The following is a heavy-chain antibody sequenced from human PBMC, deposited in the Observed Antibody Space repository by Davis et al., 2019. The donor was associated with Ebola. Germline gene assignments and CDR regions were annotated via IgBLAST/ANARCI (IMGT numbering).Heavy chain of an antibody. D-gene: IGHD6-13*01. CDR2: ISGSGGST. Sequence: GESLKISCAASGFTFSSYAMSWVRQAPGKGLEWVSAISGSGGSTYYADSVKGRFTISRDNSKNTLYLQMNSLRAEDTAVYYCAKNLWRRIGAAAGTSDYWGQGALVTVSS. J-gene: IGHJ4*02. CDR3: AKNLWRRIGAAAGTSDY. CDR1: GFTFSSYA. V-gene: IGHV3-23*01.